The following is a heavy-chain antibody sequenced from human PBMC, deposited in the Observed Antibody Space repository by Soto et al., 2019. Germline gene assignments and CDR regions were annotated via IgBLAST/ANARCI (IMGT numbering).Heavy chain of an antibody. J-gene: IGHJ4*02. CDR1: GFTFDDYA. Sequence: GGSLRLSCAASGFTFDDYAMHWVRQAPGKGLEWVSGISWNSGSIGYADSVKGRFTISRDNAKNSLYLQMNSLRAEDTALYYCAKETYYYGSGETNLWVYWGQGTLVTVSS. D-gene: IGHD3-10*01. V-gene: IGHV3-9*01. CDR3: AKETYYYGSGETNLWVY. CDR2: ISWNSGSI.